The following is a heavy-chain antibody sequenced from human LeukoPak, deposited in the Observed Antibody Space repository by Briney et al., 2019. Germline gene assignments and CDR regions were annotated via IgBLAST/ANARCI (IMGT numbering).Heavy chain of an antibody. CDR3: ARYCSFGSCFDY. Sequence: GGSLRLSCAASGFTFSIYWMSWVRQAPGKGLEWVANINQDGGEEYYVDSLKGRFTISRDNAKNSLYLQMNSLRADDTAVYYCARYCSFGSCFDYWGQGALVTVSS. J-gene: IGHJ4*02. CDR2: INQDGGEE. D-gene: IGHD2-15*01. V-gene: IGHV3-7*04. CDR1: GFTFSIYW.